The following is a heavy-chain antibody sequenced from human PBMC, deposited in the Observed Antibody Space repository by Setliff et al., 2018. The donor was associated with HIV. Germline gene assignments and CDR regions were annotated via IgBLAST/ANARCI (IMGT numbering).Heavy chain of an antibody. D-gene: IGHD3-10*01. Sequence: PSETLSLTCAVYGGSFSGYYWSWIRQPPGKGLEWIGEINHSGSTNYNPSLKSRVTISVDTSKNQFSLKLSSVTAADTAVYYCARDSYYGSGSYYNGLGYWGQGTLVTVSS. CDR2: INHSGST. CDR1: GGSFSGYY. J-gene: IGHJ4*02. CDR3: ARDSYYGSGSYYNGLGY. V-gene: IGHV4-34*01.